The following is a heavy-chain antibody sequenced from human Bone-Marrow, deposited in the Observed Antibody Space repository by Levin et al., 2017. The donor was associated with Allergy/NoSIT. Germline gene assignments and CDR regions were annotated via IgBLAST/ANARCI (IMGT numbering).Heavy chain of an antibody. CDR2: ISYDGNDK. V-gene: IGHV3-30*04. CDR1: GFSFSNYA. J-gene: IGHJ4*02. D-gene: IGHD4-17*01. CDR3: ARDRYGDNAWGVEVD. Sequence: PGESLKISCAASGFSFSNYAMHWVRQAPGKGLEWVTVISYDGNDKYYIDSVKGRFSISRDNSKNTVYLQMNSLRPEDTAVYYCARDRYGDNAWGVEVDWGQGTQVSVSS.